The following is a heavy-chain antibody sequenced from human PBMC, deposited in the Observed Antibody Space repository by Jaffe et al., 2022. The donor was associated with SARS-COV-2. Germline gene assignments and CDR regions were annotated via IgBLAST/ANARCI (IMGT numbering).Heavy chain of an antibody. CDR2: MSNSGNTI. Sequence: QVQLVESGGGLVKPGGSLRLSCAASGFNLSDYYMSWIRQAPGKGLEWISYMSNSGNTIYYAASVKGRFTISRDNGKNSLYLQMNSLRAEDTAVYYCAKDPTFRVRFEQWGQGTLVTVSS. CDR3: AKDPTFRVRFEQ. CDR1: GFNLSDYY. J-gene: IGHJ1*01. D-gene: IGHD6-6*01. V-gene: IGHV3-11*01.